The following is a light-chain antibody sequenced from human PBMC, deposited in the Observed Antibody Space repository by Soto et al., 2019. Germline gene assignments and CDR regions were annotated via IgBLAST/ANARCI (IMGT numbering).Light chain of an antibody. CDR3: QQYNNWPQWT. CDR1: QSITSN. J-gene: IGKJ1*01. V-gene: IGKV3-15*01. Sequence: EILMTHSPATISVSPVEIANLSCRSSQSITSNLAWYQQKPGQAPRLLIYGASTRATGIPARFSGSGSGTKFTLIIRRLQSADFAVYYCQQYNNWPQWTFGHGTKVDLK. CDR2: GAS.